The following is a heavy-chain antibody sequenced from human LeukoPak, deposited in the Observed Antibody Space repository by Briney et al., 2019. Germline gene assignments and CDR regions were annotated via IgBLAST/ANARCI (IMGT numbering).Heavy chain of an antibody. V-gene: IGHV3-66*01. Sequence: GGSLRLSCAASGFTFSSYWMHWVRQAPGKGLEWVSLIYSSDGAYYADSVKGRFTISRDNSKNTLYLQMNSLRAEDTAVYYCARDADSWGQGTLVTVSS. J-gene: IGHJ4*02. CDR3: ARDADS. CDR1: GFTFSSYW. CDR2: IYSSDGA.